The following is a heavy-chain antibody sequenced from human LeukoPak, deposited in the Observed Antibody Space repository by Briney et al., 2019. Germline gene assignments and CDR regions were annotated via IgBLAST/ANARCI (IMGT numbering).Heavy chain of an antibody. CDR2: IHYSGST. CDR3: ARVRCSGGSCPYYYYYYYMGV. V-gene: IGHV4-38-2*02. Sequence: SETLSLTCTVSGFSISSGYYWAWIRQPPGKGLEWIGSIHYSGSTYYNPSLQSRVTISIDTSKNQFSLKLRFVTAADTAVYYCARVRCSGGSCPYYYYYYYMGVWGKGTTVTVSS. J-gene: IGHJ6*03. CDR1: GFSISSGYY. D-gene: IGHD2-15*01.